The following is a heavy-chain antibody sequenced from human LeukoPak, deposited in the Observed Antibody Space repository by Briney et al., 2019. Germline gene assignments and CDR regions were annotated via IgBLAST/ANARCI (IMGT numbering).Heavy chain of an antibody. Sequence: GGSVKVSCKASGYTFTSYYMHWVRQAPGQGLEWMGLINPSGSSTSYAQKFQGRLSLTRDMSTSTDYMELSSLRSEDTAVYYCAGDNSVGDTAWWFDPWGQGTLVTVSS. D-gene: IGHD1-26*01. CDR3: AGDNSVGDTAWWFDP. CDR1: GYTFTSYY. V-gene: IGHV1-46*01. J-gene: IGHJ5*02. CDR2: INPSGSST.